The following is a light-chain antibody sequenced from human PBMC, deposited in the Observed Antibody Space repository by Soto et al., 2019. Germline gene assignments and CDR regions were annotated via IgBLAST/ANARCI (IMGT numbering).Light chain of an antibody. CDR3: QQYNNWPPIT. CDR1: QSVSSN. V-gene: IGKV3-15*01. CDR2: GAS. J-gene: IGKJ5*01. Sequence: EIVMTHSPATLSVSPGERATLSCMASQSVSSNLAWYQQKPGQAPRLLIYGASTRATGIPARFSGSGSGTEFTLTISSLQSEDFAVYCCQQYNNWPPITFGQGTRLEI.